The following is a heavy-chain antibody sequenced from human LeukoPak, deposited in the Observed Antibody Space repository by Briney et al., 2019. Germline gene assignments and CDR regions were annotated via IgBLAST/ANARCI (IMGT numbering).Heavy chain of an antibody. CDR1: GFTFNSYS. V-gene: IGHV3-21*01. D-gene: IGHD2-2*01. J-gene: IGHJ4*02. Sequence: GGSLRLSCAASGFTFNSYSMNWVRQTPGKGLEWVSSISSSSGYINYADSVKGRFTVSRDNAKNSLYLQMNSLRAEDTAVYYCARDSGYCSSTGCYVHYFDYWGQGTLVTVSS. CDR3: ARDSGYCSSTGCYVHYFDY. CDR2: ISSSSGYI.